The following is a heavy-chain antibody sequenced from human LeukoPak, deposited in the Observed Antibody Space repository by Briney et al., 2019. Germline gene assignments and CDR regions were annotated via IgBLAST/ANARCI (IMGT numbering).Heavy chain of an antibody. J-gene: IGHJ4*02. Sequence: ALVKVSCKASGYTFTGYYMHWVRQAPGQGLEWMGWINPNSGGTNYAQKFQGRVTMTRDTSISTAYMGLSRLRSDDTAVYYCARDGVSGSYFIDYWGQGTLVTVSS. CDR1: GYTFTGYY. D-gene: IGHD1-26*01. V-gene: IGHV1-2*02. CDR2: INPNSGGT. CDR3: ARDGVSGSYFIDY.